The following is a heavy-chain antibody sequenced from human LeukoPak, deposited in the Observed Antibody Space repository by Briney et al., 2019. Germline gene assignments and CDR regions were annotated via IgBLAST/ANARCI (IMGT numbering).Heavy chain of an antibody. D-gene: IGHD5-12*01. CDR3: ARQGYSGYDTDPPPVHGYYYYYMDV. J-gene: IGHJ6*03. CDR1: GYTFTGYY. V-gene: IGHV1-2*02. Sequence: ASVKVSCKASGYTFTGYYMHWVRQAPGQGLEWMGWINPNSGGTNYAQKFQGRVTMTRDTSISTAYMELSRLRSDDTAVYYCARQGYSGYDTDPPPVHGYYYYYMDVWGKGTTVTVSS. CDR2: INPNSGGT.